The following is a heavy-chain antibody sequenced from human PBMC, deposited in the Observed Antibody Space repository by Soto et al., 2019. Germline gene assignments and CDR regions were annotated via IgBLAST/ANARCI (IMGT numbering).Heavy chain of an antibody. CDR3: AREDGIVGATSAFDY. CDR1: VFTFSTYS. J-gene: IGHJ4*02. CDR2: INGRSNYI. Sequence: GSLRLSCAASVFTFSTYSMNWVRQAPGKGLEWVSSINGRSNYIYYADSVKGRFTISRDNAKNSLYLQMNSLRAEDTAVYYCAREDGIVGATSAFDYWGQGTLVTVSS. D-gene: IGHD1-26*01. V-gene: IGHV3-21*01.